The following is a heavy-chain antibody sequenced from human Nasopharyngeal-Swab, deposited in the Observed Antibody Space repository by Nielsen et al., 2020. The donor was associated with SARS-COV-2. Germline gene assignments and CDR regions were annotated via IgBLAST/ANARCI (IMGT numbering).Heavy chain of an antibody. J-gene: IGHJ5*02. CDR3: AATSVLRFLEWLNNWFDP. Sequence: SETLSLTCTVSGGSISSSSYYWGWIRQPPGKGLEWIGSIYYSGSTYYNPSLKSRLTISVDTSKNQFSLKLSSVTAADTAVYYCAATSVLRFLEWLNNWFDPWGQGTLVTVSS. D-gene: IGHD3-3*01. V-gene: IGHV4-39*01. CDR1: GGSISSSSYY. CDR2: IYYSGST.